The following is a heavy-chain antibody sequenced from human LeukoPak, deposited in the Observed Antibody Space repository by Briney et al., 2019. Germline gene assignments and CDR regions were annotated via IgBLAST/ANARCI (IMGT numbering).Heavy chain of an antibody. V-gene: IGHV3-23*01. D-gene: IGHD2-2*01. J-gene: IGHJ5*02. Sequence: GGSLRLSCAASGFTFSSYAMSWVRQAPGKGLEWVSAISGSGGSTYYADSVKGRFTISRDNSKNTLYLQMNSLRAEDTAVYYCVKTSYQLLSRWFDPWGQGTLVTVSS. CDR1: GFTFSSYA. CDR2: ISGSGGST. CDR3: VKTSYQLLSRWFDP.